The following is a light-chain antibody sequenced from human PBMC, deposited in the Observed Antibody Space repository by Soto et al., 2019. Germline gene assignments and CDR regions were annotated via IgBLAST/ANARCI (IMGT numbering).Light chain of an antibody. CDR2: GAS. J-gene: IGKJ1*01. CDR1: QSVSSSY. Sequence: EIALTQSPGTLSLSPGERATLSCRASQSVSSSYLAWYQQKPGQAPRLLIYGASSRATGIPDRFSGSGSGTDFTLTISRLEPEDFAVYYCQQYDSSSWTFGQGTKVDVK. CDR3: QQYDSSSWT. V-gene: IGKV3-20*01.